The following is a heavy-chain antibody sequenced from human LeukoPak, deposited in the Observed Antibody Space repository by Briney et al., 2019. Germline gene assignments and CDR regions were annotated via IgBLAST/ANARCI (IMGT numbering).Heavy chain of an antibody. J-gene: IGHJ4*02. D-gene: IGHD2-2*01. CDR2: ISGNGGGT. CDR3: VKGGECSSTNCYAAFDY. Sequence: GGSLRLSCSASGFSFSNYAMHWVRQAPGKGLEYVATISGNGGGTYYADSVKGRFTISRDNSKHTLFLQMSSLRAEDTAVYYCVKGGECSSTNCYAAFDYWGQGTLVTVSS. CDR1: GFSFSNYA. V-gene: IGHV3-64D*09.